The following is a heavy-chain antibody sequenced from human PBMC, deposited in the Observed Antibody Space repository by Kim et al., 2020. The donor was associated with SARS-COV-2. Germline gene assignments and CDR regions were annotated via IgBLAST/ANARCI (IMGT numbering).Heavy chain of an antibody. D-gene: IGHD5-18*01. J-gene: IGHJ4*02. CDR3: ARGLIQYSYGHGPFDY. V-gene: IGHV1-46*01. Sequence: KFQGRVTMTRDTSTSTVYMELSSLRSEDTAVYYCARGLIQYSYGHGPFDYWGQGTLVTVSS.